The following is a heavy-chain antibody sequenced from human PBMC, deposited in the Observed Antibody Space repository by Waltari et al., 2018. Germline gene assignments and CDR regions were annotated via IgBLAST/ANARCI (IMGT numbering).Heavy chain of an antibody. D-gene: IGHD3-3*01. CDR2: IIPIFGTA. CDR1: GGTFSSYA. V-gene: IGHV1-69*13. CDR3: AREGGRDYDFWSDHAFDI. Sequence: QVQLVQSGAEVKKPGSSVKVSCKASGGTFSSYAISWVRQAPGQGLEWMGGIIPIFGTANYAQKFQGRVTITADESTSTAYMELSSLRSEDTAVYYCAREGGRDYDFWSDHAFDIWGQGTMVTVSS. J-gene: IGHJ3*02.